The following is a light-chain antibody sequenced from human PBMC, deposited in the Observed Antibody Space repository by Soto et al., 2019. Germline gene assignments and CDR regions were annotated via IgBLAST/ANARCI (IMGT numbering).Light chain of an antibody. CDR3: ISYAGSNNWN. CDR2: EVS. Sequence: QSVQTQPPSASGSPGQSVTISCTGTSSDVGGYNYVSWYQQHPGKAPKLMIYEVSKRPSGVPDRFSGSKSGNTASLTVSGLQAEDEADYYCISYAGSNNWNFGTGTKLTVL. V-gene: IGLV2-8*01. CDR1: SSDVGGYNY. J-gene: IGLJ1*01.